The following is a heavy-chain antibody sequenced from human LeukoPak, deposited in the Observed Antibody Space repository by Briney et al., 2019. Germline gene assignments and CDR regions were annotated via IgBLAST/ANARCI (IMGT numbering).Heavy chain of an antibody. CDR1: GFTFSSYS. CDR3: ARSEGRITMVRGALNHRLIDY. CDR2: ISSSSSYI. D-gene: IGHD3-10*01. Sequence: GGSLRLSCAASGFTFSSYSMNWVRQAPGKGLEWVSSISSSSSYIYYADSVKGRFTISRDNAKNSLYLQMNSLRAEDTAVYYCARSEGRITMVRGALNHRLIDYWGQGTLVTVSS. J-gene: IGHJ4*02. V-gene: IGHV3-21*01.